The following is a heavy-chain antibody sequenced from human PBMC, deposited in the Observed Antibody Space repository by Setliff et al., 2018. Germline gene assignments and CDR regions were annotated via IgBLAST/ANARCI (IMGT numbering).Heavy chain of an antibody. J-gene: IGHJ4*02. CDR2: LHTSGTT. V-gene: IGHV4-61*02. D-gene: IGHD1-26*01. CDR1: GGSITSGSYY. CDR3: ARDNTIVGATDY. Sequence: SQTLSLTCAVSGGSITSGSYYWSWVRQPAGEGLEWIGRLHTSGTTDYNPSLKGRVTISADTSTNHFSLKLTSVTAADTAVYYCARDNTIVGATDYWGQGALVTVSS.